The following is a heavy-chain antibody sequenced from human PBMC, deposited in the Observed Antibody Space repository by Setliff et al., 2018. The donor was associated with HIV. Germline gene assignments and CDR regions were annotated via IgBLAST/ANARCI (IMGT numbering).Heavy chain of an antibody. Sequence: SETLSLTCAVYGGSFRGYYWSWIRQPPGKGLEWIGEINHSESTNHNPSLKSRVTISVDTSKNQFSLKLSSVTAADTAVYYCARPRYTYGTPPAFDIWGRGTVVTVSS. CDR1: GGSFRGYY. CDR2: INHSEST. CDR3: ARPRYTYGTPPAFDI. V-gene: IGHV4-34*01. D-gene: IGHD5-18*01. J-gene: IGHJ3*02.